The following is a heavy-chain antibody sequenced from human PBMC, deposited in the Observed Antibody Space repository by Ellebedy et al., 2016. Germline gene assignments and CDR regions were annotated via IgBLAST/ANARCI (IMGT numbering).Heavy chain of an antibody. CDR2: FYGGGAE. CDR3: ANGQQYYDILTALLRTEGV. J-gene: IGHJ6*02. D-gene: IGHD3-9*01. Sequence: GGSLRLXXAASGFSVSSNDMSWVRQAPGKGLELVSLFYGGGAEYYADSVKGRFTITRDNSKNTLYLQMSGLGAEDTAVYYCANGQQYYDILTALLRTEGVWGQGTTVTVSS. V-gene: IGHV3-53*01. CDR1: GFSVSSND.